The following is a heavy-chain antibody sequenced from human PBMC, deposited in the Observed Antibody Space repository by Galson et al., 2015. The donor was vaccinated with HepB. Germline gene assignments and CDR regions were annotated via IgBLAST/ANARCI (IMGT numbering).Heavy chain of an antibody. J-gene: IGHJ2*01. CDR3: ARVLTHWYCDL. D-gene: IGHD4-23*01. CDR1: GFSFGTSW. V-gene: IGHV3-7*01. Sequence: SLRLSCAASGFSFGTSWMTWFRRAPGKGLEWVANIAPDGSEMFYVRPVKGRFTISRDNARNSLYLQMHSLRADDTAEYYCARVLTHWYCDLWGRGTLVTVSP. CDR2: IAPDGSEM.